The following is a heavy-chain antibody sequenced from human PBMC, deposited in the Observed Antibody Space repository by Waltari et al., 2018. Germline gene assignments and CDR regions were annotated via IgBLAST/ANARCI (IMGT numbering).Heavy chain of an antibody. CDR2: IYYSGST. V-gene: IGHV4-39*07. J-gene: IGHJ4*02. CDR3: ARVSDTAMDFFDY. D-gene: IGHD5-18*01. CDR1: GGSISSSSYY. Sequence: QLQLQESGPGLVKPSETLSLTCTVSGGSISSSSYYWGWIRQPPGKGLEWIGSIYYSGSTYYNPSLKSRVTISVDTSKNQFSLKLSSVTAADTAVYYCARVSDTAMDFFDYWGQGTLVTVSS.